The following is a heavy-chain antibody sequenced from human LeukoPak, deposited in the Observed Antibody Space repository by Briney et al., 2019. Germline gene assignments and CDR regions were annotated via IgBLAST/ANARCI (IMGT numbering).Heavy chain of an antibody. CDR1: GFTFSSYA. V-gene: IGHV3-64D*09. J-gene: IGHJ4*02. CDR2: ISSNGGST. CDR3: VKITSSSGGDY. D-gene: IGHD6-19*01. Sequence: GGSLRLSCSASGFTFSSYAMYWVRQAPGKGLEYVSGISSNGGSTYYADSVKGRFTISRDNSKNTLYPQMSSLRAEDTAVYYCVKITSSSGGDYWGQGTLVTVSS.